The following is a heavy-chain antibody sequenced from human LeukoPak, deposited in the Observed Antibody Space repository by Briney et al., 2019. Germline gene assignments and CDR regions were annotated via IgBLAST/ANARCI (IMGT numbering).Heavy chain of an antibody. CDR2: VYYSGSP. V-gene: IGHV4-59*01. J-gene: IGHJ4*02. CDR3: ARYHGSSSCYWYFDY. Sequence: SETLSLTCTVSGGSISSYYWTWIRQPPGKGLEWIGCVYYSGSPNYNPSLKSRVTISVDTSKNQFSLKLSSVTAADTAVYYCARYHGSSSCYWYFDYWGQGTLVTVSS. D-gene: IGHD6-13*01. CDR1: GGSISSYY.